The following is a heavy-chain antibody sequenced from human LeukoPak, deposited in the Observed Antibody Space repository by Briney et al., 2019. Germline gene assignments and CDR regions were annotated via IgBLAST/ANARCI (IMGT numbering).Heavy chain of an antibody. CDR1: GFTFSDYY. Sequence: GGSLRLSCAASGFTFSDYYMSWIRQAPGKGLEWVSYISSSGSTIYYADSVKGRFTISRDNAKNSLYLQMNSLRAEDTAVYYCARGPYQLLFPDPSNDYYFDYWGQGTLVTVSS. V-gene: IGHV3-11*01. D-gene: IGHD2-2*01. CDR2: ISSSGSTI. J-gene: IGHJ4*02. CDR3: ARGPYQLLFPDPSNDYYFDY.